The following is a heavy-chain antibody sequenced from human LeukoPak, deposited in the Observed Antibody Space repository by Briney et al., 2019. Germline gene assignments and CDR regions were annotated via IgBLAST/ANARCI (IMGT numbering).Heavy chain of an antibody. D-gene: IGHD3-22*01. Sequence: ASVKVSCKASGYTFTSYDINWVRQATGHGLEWMGWMNPNSGNTGYAQKLHGRVTMTTDTSTSTAYIEPRSLRSDDTAVYYCARDLYYYDSSGHDYWDQGTLVTVSS. J-gene: IGHJ4*02. CDR3: ARDLYYYDSSGHDY. CDR2: MNPNSGNT. V-gene: IGHV1-8*01. CDR1: GYTFTSYD.